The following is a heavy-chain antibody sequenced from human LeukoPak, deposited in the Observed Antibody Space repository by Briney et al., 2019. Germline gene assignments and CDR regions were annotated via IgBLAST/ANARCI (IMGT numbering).Heavy chain of an antibody. CDR3: AIDIVVVPAAMFDARGWFDP. D-gene: IGHD2-2*01. CDR1: GGTFSSYA. V-gene: IGHV1-69*06. CDR2: IIPIFGTA. Sequence: SVKVSCKASGGTFSSYAISWVRQAPGQGLEWMGGIIPIFGTANYAQKFQGRVTITADKSTSTAYMELSSLRSEDTAVYYCAIDIVVVPAAMFDARGWFDPWGQGTLVTVSS. J-gene: IGHJ5*02.